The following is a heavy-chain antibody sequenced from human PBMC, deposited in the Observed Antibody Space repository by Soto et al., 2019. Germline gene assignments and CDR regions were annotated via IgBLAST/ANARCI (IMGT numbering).Heavy chain of an antibody. Sequence: VGSLRLSCAASGFTFSDYYMAWIRQAPGKGLEWVSYISSSGDTTAYADSVKGRFTISRDNAKNSLYLQMNSLRAEDTATYYCARDRRPSLYYGLSVWGQGTTVTVSS. CDR3: ARDRRPSLYYGLSV. V-gene: IGHV3-11*01. CDR2: ISSSGDTT. J-gene: IGHJ6*02. CDR1: GFTFSDYY. D-gene: IGHD2-2*01.